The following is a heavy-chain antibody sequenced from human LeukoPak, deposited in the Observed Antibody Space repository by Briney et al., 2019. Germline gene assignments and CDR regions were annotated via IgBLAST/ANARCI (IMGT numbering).Heavy chain of an antibody. J-gene: IGHJ4*02. CDR2: LSSSGST. V-gene: IGHV4-39*07. CDR3: ARDYVVDSTLVAFFDY. Sequence: SETLSLTCTVYGGSINKATYYWGWIRQPPGKGLEWIGSLSSSGSTYYNPSLKGRVTSSLDTSKNQFSLKLSSVTAADTAVYYCARDYVVDSTLVAFFDYWGQGMLVTVSS. D-gene: IGHD2-8*02. CDR1: GGSINKATYY.